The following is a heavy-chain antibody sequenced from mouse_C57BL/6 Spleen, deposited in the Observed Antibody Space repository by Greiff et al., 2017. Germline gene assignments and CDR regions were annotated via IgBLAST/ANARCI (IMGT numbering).Heavy chain of an antibody. CDR1: GYTFTSYW. Sequence: QVQLQQPGAELVKPGASVKLSCKASGYTFTSYWMHWVKQRPGQGLEWIGMIHPNSGSTNYNEKFKSKATLTVDNSSSTAYMQLSSLTSEDSAVYYCARGGYGSSPYYFDYWGQGTTLTVST. D-gene: IGHD1-1*01. V-gene: IGHV1-64*01. J-gene: IGHJ2*01. CDR2: IHPNSGST. CDR3: ARGGYGSSPYYFDY.